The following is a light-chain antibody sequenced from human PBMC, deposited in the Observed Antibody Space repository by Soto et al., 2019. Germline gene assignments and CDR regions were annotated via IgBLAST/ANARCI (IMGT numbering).Light chain of an antibody. Sequence: QSALTQPPSASGSPGQSVTISCPGTKNDIGVYDFVSWYQHHPGKAPRLIIYEVVQRPSGVPDRFSGSKSGNTASLTVSCFQAADEADYFCKSYAGSNTYVFGSGTKVTVL. J-gene: IGLJ1*01. CDR3: KSYAGSNTYV. CDR2: EVV. CDR1: KNDIGVYDF. V-gene: IGLV2-8*01.